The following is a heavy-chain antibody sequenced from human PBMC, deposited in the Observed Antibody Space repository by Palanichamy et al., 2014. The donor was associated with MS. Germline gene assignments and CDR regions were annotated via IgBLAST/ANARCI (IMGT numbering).Heavy chain of an antibody. CDR2: IYYSGTT. CDR1: GVSIRSGGNY. J-gene: IGHJ5*02. V-gene: IGHV4-31*03. Sequence: VQLQESGPGLVKPSQTLSLTCTASGVSIRSGGNYWSWIRQHPGKGLEWIGNIYYSGTTYYNPSLKSRVAISVDTSKNQFSLRLSSVTAADTAVYYCARYYYDSSGSFLNWFDPWGQGTLVTVSS. D-gene: IGHD3-22*01. CDR3: ARYYYDSSGSFLNWFDP.